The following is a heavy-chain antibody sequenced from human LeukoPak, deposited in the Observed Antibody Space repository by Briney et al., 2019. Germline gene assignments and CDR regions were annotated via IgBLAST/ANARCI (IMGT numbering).Heavy chain of an antibody. CDR3: ARSLVAVAGRGYNWFDP. D-gene: IGHD6-19*01. CDR1: GASIRSYQ. Sequence: SETLSLTCTVSGASIRSYQWSWIRQPPGKGLEWIGNNYYSGSTNYNPSLKSRVTISVDTSKNQFSLKLSPVTAADTAVYYCARSLVAVAGRGYNWFDPWGQGTLVTVSS. J-gene: IGHJ5*02. V-gene: IGHV4-59*01. CDR2: NYYSGST.